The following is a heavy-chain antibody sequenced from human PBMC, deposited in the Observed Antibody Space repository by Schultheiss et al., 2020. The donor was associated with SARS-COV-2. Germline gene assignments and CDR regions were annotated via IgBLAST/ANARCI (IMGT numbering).Heavy chain of an antibody. V-gene: IGHV5-51*01. CDR2: IYPGDSDT. CDR1: GYNFAVYW. D-gene: IGHD6-6*01. CDR3: ARHVGSSQRDGMDV. Sequence: GGSLRLSCKASGYNFAVYWIGWVRQMPGKGLEWMGIIYPGDSDTRYSPSFQGQVTISADKSISTAYLQWSSLKASDTAMYYCARHVGSSQRDGMDVWGQGTTVTVSS. J-gene: IGHJ6*02.